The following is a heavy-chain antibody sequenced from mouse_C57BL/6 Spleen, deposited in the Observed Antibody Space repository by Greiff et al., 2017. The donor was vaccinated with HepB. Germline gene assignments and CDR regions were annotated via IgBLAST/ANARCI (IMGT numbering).Heavy chain of an antibody. Sequence: VQLQQPGAELVRPGSSVKLSCKASGYTFTSYWMDWVKQRPGQGLEWIGNIYPSDSETHYNQKFKDKATLTVDKSSSTAYMQLSSLTSEDSAVYYCARGYMVRGAMDYWGQGTSVTVSS. J-gene: IGHJ4*01. V-gene: IGHV1-61*01. CDR1: GYTFTSYW. CDR2: IYPSDSET. D-gene: IGHD2-2*01. CDR3: ARGYMVRGAMDY.